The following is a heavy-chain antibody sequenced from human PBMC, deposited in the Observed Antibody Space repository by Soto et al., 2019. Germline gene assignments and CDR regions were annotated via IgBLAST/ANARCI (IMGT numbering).Heavy chain of an antibody. V-gene: IGHV3-74*01. D-gene: IGHD1-7*01. CDR3: ARAGDWNYVQDF. J-gene: IGHJ4*02. CDR2: INSDGTRI. CDR1: GFTFTNYR. Sequence: GGSLRLSCAASGFTFTNYRIHWVRQAPGKGLVWVARINSDGTRINYGDSVKGRFTISRDNAKNTVFLQMNSLRDEDSGVYFCARAGDWNYVQDFWGQGTLVTVSS.